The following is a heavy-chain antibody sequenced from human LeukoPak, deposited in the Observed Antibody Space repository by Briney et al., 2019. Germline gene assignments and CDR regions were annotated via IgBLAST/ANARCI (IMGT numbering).Heavy chain of an antibody. CDR1: GGSFSGYY. CDR3: ARGQGTVTAH. CDR2: INHSGSA. J-gene: IGHJ4*02. D-gene: IGHD2-21*02. Sequence: SETLSLTCAVSGGSFSGYYWTWIRQPPGKGLEWIGEINHSGSANYNPSLKSRVTISLDTSKNQFSLKLSSVTAADTAVYYCARGQGTVTAHWGQGTLVTVSS. V-gene: IGHV4-34*01.